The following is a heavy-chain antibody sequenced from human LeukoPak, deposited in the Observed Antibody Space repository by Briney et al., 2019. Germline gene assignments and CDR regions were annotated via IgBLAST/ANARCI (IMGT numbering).Heavy chain of an antibody. J-gene: IGHJ4*02. V-gene: IGHV4-34*01. CDR3: AREFAIRNRRFYYFDY. CDR2: INHSGST. Sequence: SETLSLTCAVYGGSFSGYCWSWIRQPPGKGLEWIGEINHSGSTNYNPSLKSRVTISVDTSKNQFSLKLSSVTAADTAVYYCAREFAIRNRRFYYFDYWGQGTLVTVSS. D-gene: IGHD2/OR15-2a*01. CDR1: GGSFSGYC.